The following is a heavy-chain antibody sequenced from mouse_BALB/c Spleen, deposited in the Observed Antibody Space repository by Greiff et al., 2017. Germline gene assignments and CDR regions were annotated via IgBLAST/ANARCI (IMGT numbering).Heavy chain of an antibody. CDR1: GFTFSSYG. D-gene: IGHD1-1*01. CDR3: ARESDCYGSSHYYAMDY. V-gene: IGHV5-6-3*01. J-gene: IGHJ4*01. Sequence: DVHLVESGGGLVQPGGSLKLSCAASGFTFSSYGMSWVRQTPDKRLELVATINSNGGSTYYTHSVKGRFTISRDNAKNTLYLQMSSLKSEGTAMYYCARESDCYGSSHYYAMDYWGQGTSVTVSS. CDR2: INSNGGST.